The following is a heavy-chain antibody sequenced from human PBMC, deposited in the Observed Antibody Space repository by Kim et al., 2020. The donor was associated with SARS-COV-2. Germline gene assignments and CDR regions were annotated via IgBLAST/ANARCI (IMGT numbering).Heavy chain of an antibody. CDR2: VYHTCDT. CDR3: ASLRIPGDFDF. Sequence: SETLSLTCRVSGDSVTNSNYYWSWIRQPPGKGLQWIANVYHTCDTYYNPSLRSRVLISIDTSKNQFSLTLTFVTAADTALYFCASLRIPGDFDFWGQGTLLTVAS. V-gene: IGHV4-39*07. J-gene: IGHJ4*02. D-gene: IGHD5-12*01. CDR1: GDSVTNSNYY.